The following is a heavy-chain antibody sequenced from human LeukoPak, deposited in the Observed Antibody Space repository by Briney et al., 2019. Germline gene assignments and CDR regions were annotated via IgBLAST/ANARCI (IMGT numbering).Heavy chain of an antibody. V-gene: IGHV1-18*01. Sequence: ASAKVSCEASGYTFTTYGISWVRQAPGQGLEWMGWISGYNGNTHYAQKLQGRVTMTTDTSTNTASMELRSLRSDDTAVYYCGRSQTTGFGESIGYWGQGTLVTASS. CDR1: GYTFTTYG. D-gene: IGHD3-10*01. CDR3: GRSQTTGFGESIGY. J-gene: IGHJ4*02. CDR2: ISGYNGNT.